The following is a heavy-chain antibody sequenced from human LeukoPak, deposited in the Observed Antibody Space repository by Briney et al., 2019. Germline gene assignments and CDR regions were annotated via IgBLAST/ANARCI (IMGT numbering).Heavy chain of an antibody. D-gene: IGHD6-19*01. Sequence: GGSLRLSCAPSGFTFINFWMSWVRQAPGGGLEWVANIKEDGSETYDVDSVKGRFTISRDNAEKSLYLQMNSLRAEDTAIYYCARDQGSAVSGPFFFDYWGQGALVTVSS. V-gene: IGHV3-7*01. CDR2: IKEDGSET. CDR1: GFTFINFW. J-gene: IGHJ4*02. CDR3: ARDQGSAVSGPFFFDY.